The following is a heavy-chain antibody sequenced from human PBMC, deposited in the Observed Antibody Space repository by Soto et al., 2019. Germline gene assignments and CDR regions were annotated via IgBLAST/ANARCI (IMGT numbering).Heavy chain of an antibody. D-gene: IGHD3-16*01. J-gene: IGHJ2*01. CDR2: IHHSGST. CDR3: ARHRIFFFQAEIVIRYL. Sequence: KGLEWIGEIHHSGSTNYNPSLTSRDTISVDTSKNQFSLKLSSVTAADTAVYYCARHRIFFFQAEIVIRYL. V-gene: IGHV4-34*01.